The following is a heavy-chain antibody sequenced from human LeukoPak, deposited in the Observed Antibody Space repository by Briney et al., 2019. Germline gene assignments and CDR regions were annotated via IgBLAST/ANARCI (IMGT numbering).Heavy chain of an antibody. CDR3: ARGLGGNHGY. V-gene: IGHV3-21*01. CDR1: GFTFSSYS. D-gene: IGHD4-23*01. CDR2: ISSSSSYI. J-gene: IGHJ4*02. Sequence: GGSLRLSCAASGFTFSSYSMNWVRQAPGKGLEWVSSISSSSSYIYYADSVKGRFTISRDNAENSLYLQMNSLRAEDTAVYYCARGLGGNHGYWGQGTLVTVSS.